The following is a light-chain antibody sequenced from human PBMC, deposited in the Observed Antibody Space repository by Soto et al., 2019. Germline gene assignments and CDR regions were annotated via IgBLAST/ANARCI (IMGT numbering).Light chain of an antibody. CDR2: GAS. CDR1: RSLLHSSNNKNS. CDR3: HQYYSAPYT. Sequence: DIVMTQSPDSLAVSLGERATVNCKSSRSLLHSSNNKNSLAWYQQKPGQPPKLLIYGASTRGSGVPDRFSGSGSATDFSLTISSLQAEDVAVYYCHQYYSAPYTFGQGTNLEIK. J-gene: IGKJ2*01. V-gene: IGKV4-1*01.